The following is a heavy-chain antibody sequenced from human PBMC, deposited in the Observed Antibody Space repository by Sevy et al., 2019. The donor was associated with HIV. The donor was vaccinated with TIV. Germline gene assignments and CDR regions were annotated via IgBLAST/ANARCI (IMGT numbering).Heavy chain of an antibody. Sequence: GGSLRLSCAASEFTFSSYAMSWVRQAPGKGLEWVSAISGSGGSTYYADSVKGRFTISRDNSKNTLYLQMNSLRAEDTAVYYCAKAWGTSSSSGFDYYYYGMDVWGQGTTVTVSS. CDR3: AKAWGTSSSSGFDYYYYGMDV. D-gene: IGHD6-6*01. V-gene: IGHV3-23*01. J-gene: IGHJ6*02. CDR2: ISGSGGST. CDR1: EFTFSSYA.